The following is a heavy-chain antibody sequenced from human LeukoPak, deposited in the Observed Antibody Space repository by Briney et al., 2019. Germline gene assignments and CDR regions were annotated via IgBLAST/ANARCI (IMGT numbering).Heavy chain of an antibody. CDR1: GFTFSTYS. D-gene: IGHD3-10*01. CDR3: ARGQIMVRGTIDY. Sequence: GGSLRLSCAASGFTFSTYSMNWVRQAPGKGLEWVSLISSSSSYIYFADSVKGRCTISRDNAKNSLYLQMHSLRAEDTAVYYCARGQIMVRGTIDYWGQGTLVTVSS. J-gene: IGHJ4*02. V-gene: IGHV3-21*06. CDR2: ISSSSSYI.